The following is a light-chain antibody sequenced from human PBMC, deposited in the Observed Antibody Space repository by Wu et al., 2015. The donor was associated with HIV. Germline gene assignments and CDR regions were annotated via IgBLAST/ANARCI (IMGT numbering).Light chain of an antibody. CDR2: RAS. Sequence: DIQMTQSPSTISASVGDSVTITCRASQSITTSLAWYQQRPGKAPKLLIYRASKLETGIPSRFMGTGSGTEFTLTINGLQPDDFATYSCQQYYTRWTFGQGTKVEIK. CDR3: QQYYTRWT. CDR1: QSITTS. V-gene: IGKV1-5*03. J-gene: IGKJ1*01.